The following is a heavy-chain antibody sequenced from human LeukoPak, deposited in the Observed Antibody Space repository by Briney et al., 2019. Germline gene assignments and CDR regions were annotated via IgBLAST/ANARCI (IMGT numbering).Heavy chain of an antibody. CDR2: IYYSGST. CDR3: ARNVLLWFGEAGTFDY. V-gene: IGHV4-59*01. CDR1: GGSISSYY. J-gene: IGHJ4*02. Sequence: PSETLSLTCTVSGGSISSYYWSWIRQPPGEGLEWIGYIYYSGSTHYNPSLKSRVTISVDTSKNQFSLKLSSVTAADTAVYYCARNVLLWFGEAGTFDYWGQGTLVTVSS. D-gene: IGHD3-10*01.